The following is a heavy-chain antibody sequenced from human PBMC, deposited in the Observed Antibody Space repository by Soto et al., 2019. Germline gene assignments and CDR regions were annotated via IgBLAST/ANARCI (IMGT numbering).Heavy chain of an antibody. J-gene: IGHJ5*02. Sequence: GGSLRLSCAASGFTVSSNYMSWVRQAPGKGLEWVSVIYSGGSTYYADSVKGRFTISRDNSKNTLYLQMNSLRAEDTAVYYCARVEDSSGYYYDWFDPWGQGTLVTVSS. CDR1: GFTVSSNY. CDR2: IYSGGST. D-gene: IGHD3-22*01. V-gene: IGHV3-53*01. CDR3: ARVEDSSGYYYDWFDP.